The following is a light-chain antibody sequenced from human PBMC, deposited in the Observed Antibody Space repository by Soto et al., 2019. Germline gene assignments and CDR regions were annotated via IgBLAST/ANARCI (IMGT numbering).Light chain of an antibody. J-gene: IGKJ1*01. CDR2: GAS. V-gene: IGKV3-20*01. CDR3: QQYDNWPWT. Sequence: EIMLTQSPGTLSLSPGERATLSCRASQSVTSSYLAWYQQKPGQAPRLLIYGASRRATGFPARFSGSGSGTDFTLTISSLQSEDFAVYYCQQYDNWPWTFGQGTKVDIK. CDR1: QSVTSSY.